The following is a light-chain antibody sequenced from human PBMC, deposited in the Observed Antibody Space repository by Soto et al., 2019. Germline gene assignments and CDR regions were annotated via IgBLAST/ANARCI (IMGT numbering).Light chain of an antibody. J-gene: IGKJ2*01. CDR3: QQYNSYSPGYT. V-gene: IGKV1-5*03. CDR1: QSIRSW. CDR2: KAS. Sequence: DIPMTQSPSTLSASVGDRVTITCRASQSIRSWLAWYQQKPGKAPKLLIYKASSLESGVPSRFSGSGSGTEFTLTISSLQPDDFATYYCQQYNSYSPGYTFGQGTKLEIK.